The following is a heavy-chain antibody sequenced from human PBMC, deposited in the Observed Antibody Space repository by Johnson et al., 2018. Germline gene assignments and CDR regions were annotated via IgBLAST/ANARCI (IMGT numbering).Heavy chain of an antibody. CDR3: ARGIAVAGNGGEYFQD. Sequence: QVQLVQSGAEVKKPGSSVKVSCKASGGTFSSYAISWVRQAPGQGLEWMGGIIPFFDTANYAQKFQGRVTITADESTTTAYMELSRLRAEDTAVYYCARGIAVAGNGGEYFQDWGQGTLVTVSS. J-gene: IGHJ1*01. D-gene: IGHD6-19*01. V-gene: IGHV1-69*01. CDR2: IIPFFDTA. CDR1: GGTFSSYA.